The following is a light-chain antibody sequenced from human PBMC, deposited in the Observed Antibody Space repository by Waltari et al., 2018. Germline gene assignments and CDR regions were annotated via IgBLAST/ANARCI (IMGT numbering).Light chain of an antibody. Sequence: EIEMTQSPASLSVSPGETAILTCRASQNIGTSLSWFQLRPGRAPRHLIYGASTRATGIPARFSANGSGTEFSLTISSLQSDDFAVYYCQQRTSWPYTFGQGTKLEIK. CDR3: QQRTSWPYT. J-gene: IGKJ2*01. V-gene: IGKV3-15*01. CDR2: GAS. CDR1: QNIGTS.